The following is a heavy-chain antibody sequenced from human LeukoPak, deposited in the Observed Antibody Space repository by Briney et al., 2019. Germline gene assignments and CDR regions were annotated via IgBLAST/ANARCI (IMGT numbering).Heavy chain of an antibody. CDR2: ISYDGTSE. CDR3: ARGYYLGSGSFDY. V-gene: IGHV3-30*01. J-gene: IGHJ4*02. CDR1: GFHLRTYA. Sequence: GRSLRLSCAASGFHLRTYAMHWVRQAPGKGLEWMAIISYDGTSEYYADSVKGRFTVSRDNSENTLSLHMNSLRPEDTAVYFCARGYYLGSGSFDYWGQGALVTVSS. D-gene: IGHD3-10*01.